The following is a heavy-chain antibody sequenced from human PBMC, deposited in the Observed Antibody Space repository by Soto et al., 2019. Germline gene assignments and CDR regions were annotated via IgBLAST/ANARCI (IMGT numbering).Heavy chain of an antibody. CDR1: GGPLSGYF. CDR2: IHRSGST. CDR3: ARGSDSAWELLWV. Sequence: SETLSLTCTVYGGPLSGYFWSWIRQPPGKGLEWIGEIHRSGSTNYSPSLKSRVTISADTSNSQFSLKLTSVTAADAAVYYCARGSDSAWELLWVWGEGTTVTVSS. J-gene: IGHJ6*04. D-gene: IGHD1-26*01. V-gene: IGHV4-34*01.